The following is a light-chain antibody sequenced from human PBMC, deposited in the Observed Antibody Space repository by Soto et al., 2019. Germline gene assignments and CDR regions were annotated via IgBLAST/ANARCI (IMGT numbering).Light chain of an antibody. J-gene: IGKJ2*01. Sequence: DIQMTQSPSSLSASVGDRVTITCRASRSISSYLNWYQQKPGKAPKLLIYAASSLQSGVPSRFSGSGSGTEFTLTVSSLQPGDFATYYCQQSYSTPYTFGQGTKLEIK. CDR2: AAS. V-gene: IGKV1-39*01. CDR1: RSISSY. CDR3: QQSYSTPYT.